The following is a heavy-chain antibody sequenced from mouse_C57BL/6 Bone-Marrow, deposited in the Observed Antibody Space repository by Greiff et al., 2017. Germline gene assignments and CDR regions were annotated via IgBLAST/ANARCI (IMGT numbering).Heavy chain of an antibody. CDR2: IDPENGDT. V-gene: IGHV14-4*01. D-gene: IGHD1-1*02. Sequence: VQLQQSGAELVRPGASVKLSCTASGFNIKDDYMHWVKQRPEQGLEWIGWIDPENGDTEYASKFQGKATITADTSSNTACLQLSSLTSEDTAVYYCTTGSYYFDYWGQGTTLTVSS. CDR3: TTGSYYFDY. CDR1: GFNIKDDY. J-gene: IGHJ2*01.